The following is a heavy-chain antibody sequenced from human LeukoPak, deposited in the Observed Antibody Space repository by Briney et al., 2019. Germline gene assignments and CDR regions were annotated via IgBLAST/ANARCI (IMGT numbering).Heavy chain of an antibody. J-gene: IGHJ6*04. CDR2: ISSSGSTI. V-gene: IGHV3-48*04. D-gene: IGHD3-10*02. CDR1: GFAFGSYS. CDR3: AELGITMIGGV. Sequence: GGSLRLSCAASGFAFGSYSMHWVRQAPGKGLEWIAYISSSGSTIYYADSVKGRFTISRDNAKNSLYLQMSSLRAEDTAVYYCAELGITMIGGVWGKGTTVTISS.